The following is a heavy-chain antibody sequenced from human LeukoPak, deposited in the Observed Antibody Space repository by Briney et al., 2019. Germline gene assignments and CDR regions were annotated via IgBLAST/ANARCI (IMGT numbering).Heavy chain of an antibody. V-gene: IGHV1-2*02. Sequence: GASVKVSCKASGYTFTGYYMHWVRQAPGQGLEWMGWIDPNSGGTNYAQKFQGRVTMTRDTSISTACMELSRLRSDDTAVYYCARDVYYYDSSGYESWGQGTLVTVSS. CDR1: GYTFTGYY. CDR3: ARDVYYYDSSGYES. CDR2: IDPNSGGT. D-gene: IGHD3-22*01. J-gene: IGHJ4*02.